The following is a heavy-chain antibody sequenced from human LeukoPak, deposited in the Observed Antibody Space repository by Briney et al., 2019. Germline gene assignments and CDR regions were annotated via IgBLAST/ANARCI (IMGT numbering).Heavy chain of an antibody. V-gene: IGHV1-69*05. CDR2: IIPIFGTA. J-gene: IGHJ6*03. CDR3: AKEGHMDSSSYYYYYYMDV. D-gene: IGHD6-6*01. CDR1: GGTFSSYA. Sequence: SVKVSCKASGGTFSSYAISWVRQAPGQGLEWMGGIIPIFGTANYAQKFQGRVTITTDESTSTAYMELSSLRAEDTAVYYCAKEGHMDSSSYYYYYYMDVWGKGTTVTVSS.